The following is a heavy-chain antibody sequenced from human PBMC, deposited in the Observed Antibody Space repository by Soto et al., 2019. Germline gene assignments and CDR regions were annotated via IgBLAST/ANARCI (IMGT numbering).Heavy chain of an antibody. D-gene: IGHD3-22*01. CDR3: ARDLVPDYYDSSAVSQGRAPDYYYYGMDV. CDR2: IIPIFGTA. Sequence: SVKVSCKASGGTFSSYAISWVRQAPGQGLEWMGGIIPIFGTANYAQKFQGRVTITADESTSTAYMELSSLRSEDTAVYYCARDLVPDYYDSSAVSQGRAPDYYYYGMDVWGQGTTVTVSS. CDR1: GGTFSSYA. V-gene: IGHV1-69*13. J-gene: IGHJ6*02.